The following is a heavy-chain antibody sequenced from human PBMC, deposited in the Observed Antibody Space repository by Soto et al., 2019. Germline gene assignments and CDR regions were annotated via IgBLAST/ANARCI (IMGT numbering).Heavy chain of an antibody. Sequence: EVHLVESGGGLVKPGGSLRLSCAASGFTLSSYTMNWVRQASEKGLEWVASITSSSSHIYYADSVKGRFTISRDNAGNSLYLQMNSLRAEDTAVYYCVRERGLSSFYGMDVWGQGTTVTVSS. CDR2: ITSSSSHI. CDR1: GFTLSSYT. V-gene: IGHV3-21*01. CDR3: VRERGLSSFYGMDV. D-gene: IGHD3-10*01. J-gene: IGHJ6*02.